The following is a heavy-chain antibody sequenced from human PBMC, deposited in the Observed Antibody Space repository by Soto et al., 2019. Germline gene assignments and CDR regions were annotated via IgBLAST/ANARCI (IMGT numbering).Heavy chain of an antibody. CDR1: GYTFTSYD. CDR2: ISVYNGNT. V-gene: IGHV1-18*01. CDR3: ARSGSSWNLREFDY. J-gene: IGHJ4*02. Sequence: GASVKVSCKASGYTFTSYDINWVRQAPGQGLEWIGWISVYNGNTNYAQKFRGRVTMTTDISTTTAYMEMRSLRSDDTAVYYCARSGSSWNLREFDYWGQGTLVTAPQ. D-gene: IGHD6-13*01.